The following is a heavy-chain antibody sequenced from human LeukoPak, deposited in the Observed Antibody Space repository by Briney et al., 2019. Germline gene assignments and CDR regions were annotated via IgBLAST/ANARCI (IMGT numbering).Heavy chain of an antibody. J-gene: IGHJ4*02. CDR2: IVVGSGNT. CDR3: AADRLFYGDFNCGGDCYSGY. V-gene: IGHV1-58*01. CDR1: GFTFTSSA. Sequence: GASVKVSCTASGFTFTSSAVQWVRQARGQRLEWIGWIVVGSGNTNYAQKFQERVTITRDMSTSTAYMELSSLRAEDTAVYYCAADRLFYGDFNCGGDCYSGYWGQGTLVTVSS. D-gene: IGHD2-21*02.